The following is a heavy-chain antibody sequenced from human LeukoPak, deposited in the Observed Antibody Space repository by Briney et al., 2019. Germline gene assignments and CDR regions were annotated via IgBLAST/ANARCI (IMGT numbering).Heavy chain of an antibody. Sequence: GGSLRLSCAASGFTFSRYDMHWVRQATGKGLEWVSAIGTAGDTYYPGSVKGRFTISRENAKNSLYLQMNSLRAGDTAVYYCARGVYDSSGYYSNWFDPWGQGTLVTVSS. D-gene: IGHD3-22*01. CDR2: IGTAGDT. V-gene: IGHV3-13*01. J-gene: IGHJ5*02. CDR1: GFTFSRYD. CDR3: ARGVYDSSGYYSNWFDP.